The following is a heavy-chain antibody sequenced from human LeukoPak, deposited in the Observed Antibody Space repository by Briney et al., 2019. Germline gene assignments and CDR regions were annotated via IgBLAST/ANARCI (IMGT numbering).Heavy chain of an antibody. V-gene: IGHV1-2*02. CDR2: ITPSDGA. CDR1: GYTFTAYA. D-gene: IGHD5-24*01. Sequence: GASVKVSCKSSGYTFTAYAMHWVRQAPGQGLEWMGWITPSDGANYAQKFQGRVTMTRDTSMSTAYMDLNRLTSDDTAVYFCARDRYGDGFAQFDYWGQGTLVTVSS. J-gene: IGHJ4*02. CDR3: ARDRYGDGFAQFDY.